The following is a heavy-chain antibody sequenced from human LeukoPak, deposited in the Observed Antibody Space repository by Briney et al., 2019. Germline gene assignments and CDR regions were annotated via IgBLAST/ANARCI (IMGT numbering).Heavy chain of an antibody. CDR1: GFTFSSYS. CDR2: ISSSSSYI. CDR3: ARYSSSWSRWAFDI. Sequence: GGSLRLSCAASGFTFSSYSMNWVRPAPGKGLEWVSSISSSSSYIYYADSVKGRFTISRDNAKNSLYLQMNSLRAEDTAVYYCARYSSSWSRWAFDIWGQGTMVTVSS. V-gene: IGHV3-21*01. J-gene: IGHJ3*02. D-gene: IGHD6-13*01.